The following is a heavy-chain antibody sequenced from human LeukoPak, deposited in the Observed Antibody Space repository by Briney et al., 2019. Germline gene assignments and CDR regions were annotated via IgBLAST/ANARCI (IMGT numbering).Heavy chain of an antibody. V-gene: IGHV4-61*02. J-gene: IGHJ2*01. Sequence: PSQTLSLTCTVSGGSISSGSYYWSWIRQPAGKGLEWIGRIYTSGSTNYNPSLKSRVTISVDTSKNQFSLKLSSVTAADTAVYYCARFKGSGWFPGPGYFDLWGRGTLVTVSS. CDR1: GGSISSGSYY. CDR2: IYTSGST. D-gene: IGHD6-19*01. CDR3: ARFKGSGWFPGPGYFDL.